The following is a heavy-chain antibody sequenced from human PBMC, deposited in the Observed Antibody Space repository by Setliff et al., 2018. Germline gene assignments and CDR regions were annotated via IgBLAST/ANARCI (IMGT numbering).Heavy chain of an antibody. D-gene: IGHD3-10*01. CDR3: ARGYYNGRGYYYLPCSFDS. CDR1: GVSVSRHY. V-gene: IGHV4-4*07. J-gene: IGHJ4*02. Sequence: ETLSLTCIVSGVSVSRHYWTWIRQPAGKALEWIGHIHGTEGTHYNPSLESRVTISQDKSPNQFSLMLRSVTAADTALYYCARGYYNGRGYYYLPCSFDSWGRGIVVTVSS. CDR2: IHGTEGT.